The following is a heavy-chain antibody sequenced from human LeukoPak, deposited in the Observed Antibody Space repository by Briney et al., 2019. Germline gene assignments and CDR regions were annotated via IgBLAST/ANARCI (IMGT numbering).Heavy chain of an antibody. V-gene: IGHV1-69*05. CDR3: ARGEVPAAINTFDY. J-gene: IGHJ4*02. CDR2: ILPIFGTA. Sequence: SVKVSCKASAGTFSSYAISWVRQAPGQGLEWMGGILPIFGTANYAQKFQGRVTITTDESTSTAYMELSSLRSEDTAVYYCARGEVPAAINTFDYWGQGTLVTVSS. CDR1: AGTFSSYA. D-gene: IGHD2-2*01.